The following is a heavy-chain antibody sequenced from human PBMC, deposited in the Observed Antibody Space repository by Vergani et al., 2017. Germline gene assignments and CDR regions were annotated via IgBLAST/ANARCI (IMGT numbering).Heavy chain of an antibody. CDR2: INHSGST. Sequence: QVQLQQWGAGLLKPSETLSLTCAVYGGSFSGYYWSWIRQPPGKGLEWIGEINHSGSTNYNPSLKSRVTISVDTSKNQFSLKLSSVTAADTAVYYCARARFGSSFDYWGQGTLVTVSS. D-gene: IGHD3-10*01. J-gene: IGHJ4*02. CDR3: ARARFGSSFDY. CDR1: GGSFSGYY. V-gene: IGHV4-34*01.